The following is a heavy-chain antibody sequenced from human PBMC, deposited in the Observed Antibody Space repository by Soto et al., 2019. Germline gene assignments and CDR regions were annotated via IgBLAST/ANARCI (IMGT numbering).Heavy chain of an antibody. Sequence: GASVKVSCKASGYTFTSYGISWVRQAPGQGLEWMGWISAYNGNTNYAQKLQGRVTMTTDTSTSTAYMELRSLRSDDTAVYYCARGLGPGSYYYDSSGLDYWGQGTLVTVSS. D-gene: IGHD3-22*01. CDR3: ARGLGPGSYYYDSSGLDY. CDR2: ISAYNGNT. CDR1: GYTFTSYG. J-gene: IGHJ4*02. V-gene: IGHV1-18*01.